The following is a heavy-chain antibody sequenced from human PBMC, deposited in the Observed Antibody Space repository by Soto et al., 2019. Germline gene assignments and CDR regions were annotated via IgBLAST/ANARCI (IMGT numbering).Heavy chain of an antibody. V-gene: IGHV4-34*01. Sequence: SETLSLTCAVYGGSFTNYFWSWIRQSPGKGLEWIGEINHLGSTPYNPSFVSRLMISVDKSKKQFSLHLNSVTAADSAIYYCARVSRGYYDYWGQGALVTVSS. J-gene: IGHJ4*02. D-gene: IGHD2-15*01. CDR3: ARVSRGYYDY. CDR2: INHLGST. CDR1: GGSFTNYF.